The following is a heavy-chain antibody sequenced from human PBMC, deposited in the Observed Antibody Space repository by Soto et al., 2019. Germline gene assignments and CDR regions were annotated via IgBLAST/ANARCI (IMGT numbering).Heavy chain of an antibody. CDR1: GFTFSNYG. CDR3: AKGNSVAVAGIFDP. V-gene: IGHV3-30*18. Sequence: GGSLRLSCAASGFTFSNYGMHWVRQAPGKGLEWVAVISYDGSNKYYADSVKGRFTISRDNSRDTLYVQMNSLRAEDTAVYYCAKGNSVAVAGIFDPWGQGTLVTVSS. CDR2: ISYDGSNK. D-gene: IGHD6-19*01. J-gene: IGHJ5*02.